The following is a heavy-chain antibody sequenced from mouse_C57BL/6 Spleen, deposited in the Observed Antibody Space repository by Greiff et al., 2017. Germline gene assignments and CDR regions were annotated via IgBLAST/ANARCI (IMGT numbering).Heavy chain of an antibody. CDR1: GYTFTEYT. CDR2: FYPGSGSI. V-gene: IGHV1-62-2*01. D-gene: IGHD2-3*01. J-gene: IGHJ2*01. CDR3: ERHEEGYFYFED. Sequence: VKLVESGAELVKPGASVKLSCKASGYTFTEYTIHWVKQRSGQGLEWIGWFYPGSGSIKYNEKFKDKATLTADKSSSTVYMELSRLTSEDSAVYCCERHEEGYFYFEDWGQGTTLTVSS.